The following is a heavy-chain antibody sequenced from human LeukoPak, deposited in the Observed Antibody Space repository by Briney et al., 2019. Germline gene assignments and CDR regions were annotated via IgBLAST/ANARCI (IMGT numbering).Heavy chain of an antibody. CDR3: ARDQLYYGSGTYYYYYGMDV. Sequence: GGSLRLSCAASGFTVSSNYMSWVRQAPGKGLEWVSVIYSSGSTYYADSVKGRLTISRDNSKNTLYLQMNSLRAEDTAVYYCARDQLYYGSGTYYYYYGMDVWGQGTTVTVSS. D-gene: IGHD3-10*01. V-gene: IGHV3-53*01. J-gene: IGHJ6*02. CDR2: IYSSGST. CDR1: GFTVSSNY.